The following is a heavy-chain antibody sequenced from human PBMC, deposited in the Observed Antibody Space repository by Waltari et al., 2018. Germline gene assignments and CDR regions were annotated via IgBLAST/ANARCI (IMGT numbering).Heavy chain of an antibody. V-gene: IGHV3-23*01. CDR2: ISASGEST. CDR1: GFTFNNYA. Sequence: EVQLLESGGGLVQPGGSLRLSCAASGFTFNNYAMSWVRQAPGKGLEWVSGISASGESTFYADSVKGRFSISRDNAKNTLYMEMNTLRVEDTAVYYCAKEESAGYGTDYWGQGTLVTVSS. CDR3: AKEESAGYGTDY. D-gene: IGHD5-12*01. J-gene: IGHJ4*02.